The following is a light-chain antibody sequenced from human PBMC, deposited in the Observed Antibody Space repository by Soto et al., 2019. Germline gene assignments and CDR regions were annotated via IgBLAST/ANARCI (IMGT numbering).Light chain of an antibody. Sequence: QSVLTQPASVSGSPGQSIAISCTGTSSDVGAYNYVSWYQQPPGKAPKLMIYDVSNRPSGVADRFSGSKSGNTASLTISGLQTEDEYYDYCKSYTTTSTYVYGTGTKLNVL. J-gene: IGLJ1*01. CDR2: DVS. V-gene: IGLV2-14*01. CDR3: KSYTTTSTYV. CDR1: SSDVGAYNY.